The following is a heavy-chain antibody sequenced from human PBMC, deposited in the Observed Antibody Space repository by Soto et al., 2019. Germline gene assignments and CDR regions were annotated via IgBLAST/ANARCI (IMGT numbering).Heavy chain of an antibody. V-gene: IGHV3-23*01. D-gene: IGHD2-15*01. J-gene: IGHJ4*02. CDR2: ISDSGGST. CDR3: AKGSGFCSGSSCYAPTDY. CDR1: GFTFSSYA. Sequence: GGSLRLSCAASGFTFSSYAMSWVRQAPGKGLEWVSAISDSGGSTFYADSVKGRFTISRDNSKNTLYLQMNSLRAEDTAVYYCAKGSGFCSGSSCYAPTDYWGQGTLVTVSS.